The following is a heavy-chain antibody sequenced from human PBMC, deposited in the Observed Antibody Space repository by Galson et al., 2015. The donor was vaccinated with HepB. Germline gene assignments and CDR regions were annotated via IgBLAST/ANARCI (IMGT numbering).Heavy chain of an antibody. J-gene: IGHJ3*01. CDR1: GFTFSNYN. Sequence: SLRLSCAASGFTFSNYNIHWVRQAPGKGLEWVSYISTSSSTIYYAESVRGRFTISRDNANNSLYLQMNSLRDEDTAVYYCARDGSVVGAPGDELDFWGQGTVVTVSS. V-gene: IGHV3-48*02. CDR2: ISTSSSTI. CDR3: ARDGSVVGAPGDELDF. D-gene: IGHD1-26*01.